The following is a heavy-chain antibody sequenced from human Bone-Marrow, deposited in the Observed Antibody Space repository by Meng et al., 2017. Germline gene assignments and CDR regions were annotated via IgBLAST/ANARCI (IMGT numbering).Heavy chain of an antibody. CDR3: ARGASSRLEV. D-gene: IGHD6-13*01. Sequence: QVQLVQSGSELKKPGASVRVSCKASGYTFTSDAMNWLRQAPGQGLEWMGWINTNTGNPTYVQGFTGRFVFSLDTSVNTAYLQISSLKADDTAVYYCARGASSRLEVWGQGTLVTVSS. CDR2: INTNTGNP. V-gene: IGHV7-4-1*02. J-gene: IGHJ4*02. CDR1: GYTFTSDA.